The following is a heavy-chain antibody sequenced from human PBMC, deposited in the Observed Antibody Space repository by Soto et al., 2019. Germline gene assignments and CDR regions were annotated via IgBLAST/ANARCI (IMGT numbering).Heavy chain of an antibody. CDR1: GYTFTSYG. Sequence: GASVKVSCKASGYTFTSYGISWVRQAPGQGLQWMGWISAYNGNTNSAQKLQGRVTMTTDTSTSTAYMELSSLISDDTAVYYCAREERITIFGVVILGMDVWGQVPTIIVSS. D-gene: IGHD3-3*01. CDR3: AREERITIFGVVILGMDV. CDR2: ISAYNGNT. J-gene: IGHJ6*02. V-gene: IGHV1-18*04.